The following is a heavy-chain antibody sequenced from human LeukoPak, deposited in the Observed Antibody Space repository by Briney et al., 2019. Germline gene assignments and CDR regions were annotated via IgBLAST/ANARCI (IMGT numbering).Heavy chain of an antibody. J-gene: IGHJ4*02. CDR1: GFTFSSYG. D-gene: IGHD1-1*01. Sequence: GGSLRLSCAASGFTFSSYGMHGVRQAPGKGLEWVAVIWYDGSNKYYADSVKGRFTISRDNSKNTLYLQMNSLRAEDTAVYYCARFWNDGPIDYWGQGTLVTVSS. V-gene: IGHV3-33*01. CDR2: IWYDGSNK. CDR3: ARFWNDGPIDY.